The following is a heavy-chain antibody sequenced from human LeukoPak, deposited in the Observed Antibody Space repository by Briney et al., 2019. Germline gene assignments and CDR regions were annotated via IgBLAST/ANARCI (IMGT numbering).Heavy chain of an antibody. J-gene: IGHJ3*02. CDR3: AREIKPLGGDCHSGPFDI. D-gene: IGHD2-21*01. V-gene: IGHV4-30-4*08. Sequence: PSETLSLTCTVSGGSISSGDYYWSWIRQPPGKGLEWIGYIYYSGSTYYNPSLKSRVTISVDTSKNQFSLRLSSVTAADTAIYYWAREIKPLGGDCHSGPFDIWGQGTMVTVSS. CDR1: GGSISSGDYY. CDR2: IYYSGST.